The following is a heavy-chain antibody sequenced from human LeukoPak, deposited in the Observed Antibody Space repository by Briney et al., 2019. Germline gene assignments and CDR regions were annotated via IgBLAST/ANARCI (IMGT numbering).Heavy chain of an antibody. CDR1: GGSISSSSYY. V-gene: IGHV4-39*01. D-gene: IGHD5-12*01. Sequence: SETLSLTCTVSGGSISSSSYYWGWIRQPPGKGLEWIGSIYYSGSTYYNPSLKSRVTISVDTSKNQFSLKLSSVTAADTAVYYCARHGLYSGYVLDAFDIWGQGTMVTVSS. J-gene: IGHJ3*02. CDR3: ARHGLYSGYVLDAFDI. CDR2: IYYSGST.